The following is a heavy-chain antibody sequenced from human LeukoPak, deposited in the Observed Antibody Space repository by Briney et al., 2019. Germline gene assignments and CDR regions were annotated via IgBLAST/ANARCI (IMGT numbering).Heavy chain of an antibody. CDR1: GYTFSAFY. Sequence: GASVKVACKTSGYTFSAFYIHWVRQAPGQGLEWMGWINPNSGGTNYAQKFQGRFTMTRDKSSSTAYMELSSLTSDDTAVFYCARVFSNYANTAEYFQLWGQGTLVTVSS. D-gene: IGHD4-11*01. CDR2: INPNSGGT. CDR3: ARVFSNYANTAEYFQL. J-gene: IGHJ1*01. V-gene: IGHV1-2*02.